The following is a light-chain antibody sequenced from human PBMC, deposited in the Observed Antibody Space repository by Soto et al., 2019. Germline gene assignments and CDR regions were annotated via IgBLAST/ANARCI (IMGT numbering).Light chain of an antibody. CDR1: TGAVTSGYS. Sequence: QAVVTQEPSLTVCPGGTGTLTWASGTGAVTSGYSPNWIQQKPGQAPRALVYSSSKKHSWTPARFSGSLLGGKAALTLSGVQPEDEAEYYCLLYYDGTYVFGTGTKVTVL. V-gene: IGLV7-43*01. CDR2: SSS. CDR3: LLYYDGTYV. J-gene: IGLJ1*01.